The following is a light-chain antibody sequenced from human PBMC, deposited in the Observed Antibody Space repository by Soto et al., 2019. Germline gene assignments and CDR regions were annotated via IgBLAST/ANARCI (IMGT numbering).Light chain of an antibody. V-gene: IGKV1-39*01. CDR2: DAS. CDR3: QQSYSTPRT. CDR1: QSIGDS. Sequence: GDRVTITCRASQSIGDSLAWYQQKPGKAPKLLIYDASSLESGVPSRFSGSGSGTDFTLTISSLQPEDFATYYCQQSYSTPRTFGQGTKVDIK. J-gene: IGKJ1*01.